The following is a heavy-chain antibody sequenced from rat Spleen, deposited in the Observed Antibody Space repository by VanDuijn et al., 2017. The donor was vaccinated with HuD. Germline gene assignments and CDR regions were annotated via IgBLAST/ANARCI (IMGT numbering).Heavy chain of an antibody. Sequence: EVQLVESGGGLVQPGRSLKFSCAASGFTFSNYYMAWVRQAPTKGLEWVAYISTGGGSTYYRDSVKGRFTISRDNAKSTLYLQMDSLRSEDTATYYCTRQRGDGSYHGGLDYWGQGVMVTVSS. CDR3: TRQRGDGSYHGGLDY. D-gene: IGHD1-12*01. V-gene: IGHV5S23*01. J-gene: IGHJ2*01. CDR2: ISTGGGST. CDR1: GFTFSNYY.